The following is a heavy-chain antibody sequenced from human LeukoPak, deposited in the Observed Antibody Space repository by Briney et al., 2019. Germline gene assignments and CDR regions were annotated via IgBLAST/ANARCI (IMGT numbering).Heavy chain of an antibody. J-gene: IGHJ6*02. D-gene: IGHD2-2*01. CDR1: GGSISSGGYY. CDR3: ARDKRLVVPAAMTYYYGMHV. CDR2: IYYSGST. V-gene: IGHV4-31*03. Sequence: SETLSLTCTVSGGSISSGGYYWSWIRQHPGKGLEWIGYIYYSGSTYYNPSLKSRVTISVDTSKNQFSLKLSSVTAADTAVYYCARDKRLVVPAAMTYYYGMHVWGQGTTVTVSS.